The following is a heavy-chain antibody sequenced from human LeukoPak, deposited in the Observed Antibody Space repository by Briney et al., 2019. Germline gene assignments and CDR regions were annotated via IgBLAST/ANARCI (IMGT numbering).Heavy chain of an antibody. J-gene: IGHJ4*02. CDR2: INPNSGGT. Sequence: ASVKVSCKAPGYTFTGYYMHWVRQAPGQGLEWMGWINPNSGGTNYAQKFQGRVTMTRDTSISTAYMELSRLRSDDTAVYYCARTPGTYSSSWIFDYWGQGTLVTVSS. CDR3: ARTPGTYSSSWIFDY. D-gene: IGHD6-13*01. CDR1: GYTFTGYY. V-gene: IGHV1-2*02.